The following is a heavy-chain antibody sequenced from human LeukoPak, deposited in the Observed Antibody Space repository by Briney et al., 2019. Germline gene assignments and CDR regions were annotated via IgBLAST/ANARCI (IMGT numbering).Heavy chain of an antibody. J-gene: IGHJ4*02. Sequence: GGSLRLSCAASGFTFSSYEMNWVRQAPGKGLEWVSYISSSGRTIYYADSVQGRFTISRDNAKNSLYLQMNSLGAEDTAVYYCARVRYDGSGYYSIYDYWGQGTLVTVSS. D-gene: IGHD3-22*01. V-gene: IGHV3-48*03. CDR2: ISSSGRTI. CDR1: GFTFSSYE. CDR3: ARVRYDGSGYYSIYDY.